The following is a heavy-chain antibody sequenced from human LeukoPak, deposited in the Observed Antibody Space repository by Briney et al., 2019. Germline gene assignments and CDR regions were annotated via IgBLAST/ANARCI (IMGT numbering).Heavy chain of an antibody. CDR1: GGSISSYY. J-gene: IGHJ6*03. D-gene: IGHD3-10*01. CDR2: IFYSGRT. V-gene: IGHV4-59*01. CDR3: VRERSYYYYMDV. Sequence: SETLSLTCTVSGGSISSYYWNWIRQPPGKGLEYIGYIFYSGRTNYNPSLKSRVTLSVDTSKNWFSLRLTSVTAADTAVYYCVRERSYYYYMDVWGKGTTVTISS.